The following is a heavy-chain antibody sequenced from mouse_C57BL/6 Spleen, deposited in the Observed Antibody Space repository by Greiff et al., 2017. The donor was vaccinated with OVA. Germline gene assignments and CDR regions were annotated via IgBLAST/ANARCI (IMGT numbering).Heavy chain of an antibody. J-gene: IGHJ3*01. CDR1: GFTFSSYT. V-gene: IGHV5-9*04. Sequence: EVKLVESGGGLVKPGGSLKLSCAASGFTFSSYTMSWVRQTPGKRLEWVATISGGGGNTYYHDSVKGRFTLSRDNAKNTLYLQMSSLRSEDTAVYYCARHESFSWFAYWGQGTLVTVSA. CDR3: ARHESFSWFAY. CDR2: ISGGGGNT.